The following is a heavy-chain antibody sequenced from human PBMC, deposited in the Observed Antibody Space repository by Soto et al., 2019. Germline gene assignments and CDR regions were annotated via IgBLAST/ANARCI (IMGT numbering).Heavy chain of an antibody. V-gene: IGHV1-8*01. CDR2: MNPNSGNT. CDR1: GYTFTSYD. J-gene: IGHJ5*02. Sequence: QVQLVQSGAEVKKPGASVKVSCKASGYTFTSYDINWVRQATGQGLEWMGWMNPNSGNTGYAQKFQGRVTMTRNTSISTAYMELSSLRSEDTAVYYCARGRSTIVGVVIPSWFDPWGQGTLVTVSS. D-gene: IGHD3-3*01. CDR3: ARGRSTIVGVVIPSWFDP.